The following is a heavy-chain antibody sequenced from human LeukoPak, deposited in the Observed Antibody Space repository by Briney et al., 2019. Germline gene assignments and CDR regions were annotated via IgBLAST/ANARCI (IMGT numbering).Heavy chain of an antibody. D-gene: IGHD2-2*01. Sequence: ASVKVSCKASGGTFSSYAISWVRQAPGQGLEWMGRIIPIFGTANYAQKFQGRVAITADKSTSTAYMELSSLRSEDTAVYYCARDGGEYCSSTSCDPGYWGQGTLVTVSS. CDR1: GGTFSSYA. J-gene: IGHJ4*02. CDR3: ARDGGEYCSSTSCDPGY. V-gene: IGHV1-69*06. CDR2: IIPIFGTA.